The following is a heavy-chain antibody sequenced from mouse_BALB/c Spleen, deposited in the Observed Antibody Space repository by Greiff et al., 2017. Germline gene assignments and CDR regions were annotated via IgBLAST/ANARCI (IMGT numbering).Heavy chain of an antibody. V-gene: IGHV1-80*01. CDR2: IYPGDGDT. Sequence: QVTLKVSGAELVRPGSSVKISCKASGYAFSSYWMNWVKQRPGQGLEWIGQIYPGDGDTNYNGKFKGKATLTADKSSSTAYMQLSSLTSEDSAVYFCARWGAGSMDYWGQGTSVTVSS. J-gene: IGHJ4*01. CDR1: GYAFSSYW. CDR3: ARWGAGSMDY. D-gene: IGHD4-1*01.